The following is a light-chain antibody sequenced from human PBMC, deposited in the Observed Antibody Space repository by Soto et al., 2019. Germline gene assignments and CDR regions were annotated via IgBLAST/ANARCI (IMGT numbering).Light chain of an antibody. V-gene: IGKV3-20*01. CDR3: QHHGNPQYT. Sequence: EFVLSQSPGTLTLSPVERATLSCRASQSVSSNYLAWYQQKPGQAPRLLIYCASSRATGIPDRFSGTGSGTDCSLTISRLEPEDFAVYYCQHHGNPQYTFGKGTKLEIK. CDR1: QSVSSNY. CDR2: CAS. J-gene: IGKJ2*01.